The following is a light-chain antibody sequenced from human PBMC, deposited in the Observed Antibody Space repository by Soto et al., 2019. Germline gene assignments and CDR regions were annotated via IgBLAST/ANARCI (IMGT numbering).Light chain of an antibody. V-gene: IGKV3-11*01. CDR3: QQRSNWPRVT. CDR1: QSVSSY. CDR2: DAS. Sequence: EIVLTQSPATLSLSPGERATLSCRASQSVSSYLAWYQQKPGQAPRLLIYDASNRATGIPARFSGSGSETDFTLTISSLAPEAFAVYYGQQRSNWPRVTFGPGTKVDIK. J-gene: IGKJ3*01.